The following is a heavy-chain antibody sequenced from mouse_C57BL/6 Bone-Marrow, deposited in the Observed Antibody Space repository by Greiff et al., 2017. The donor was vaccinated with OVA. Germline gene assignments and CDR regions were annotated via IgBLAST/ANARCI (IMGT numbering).Heavy chain of an antibody. J-gene: IGHJ4*01. D-gene: IGHD3-2*01. CDR1: GYTFTGYW. Sequence: QVQLQQSGAELMKPGASVKLSCKASGYTFTGYWIEWVKQRPGQGLEWIGEILPGSGSTNYNEKFKGKATLTAEPSSNTAYMQLSSLTSEDSAVYCCARDRSSDSLDYWGQGTAVTVSS. V-gene: IGHV1-9*01. CDR3: ARDRSSDSLDY. CDR2: ILPGSGST.